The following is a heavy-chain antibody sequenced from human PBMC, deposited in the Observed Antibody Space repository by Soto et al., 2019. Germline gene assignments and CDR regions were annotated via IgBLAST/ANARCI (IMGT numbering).Heavy chain of an antibody. J-gene: IGHJ6*03. D-gene: IGHD3-10*01. CDR2: IGTAGDT. Sequence: GGSLRLSCAASGFTFSSYDMHWVRQATGKGLEWVSAIGTAGDTYYPGSVKGRFTISRENAKNSLYLQMNSLRAEDTAVYFCARVGPGTYYNAYYYYKDVCGKGTTVTVSS. CDR3: ARVGPGTYYNAYYYYKDV. CDR1: GFTFSSYD. V-gene: IGHV3-13*01.